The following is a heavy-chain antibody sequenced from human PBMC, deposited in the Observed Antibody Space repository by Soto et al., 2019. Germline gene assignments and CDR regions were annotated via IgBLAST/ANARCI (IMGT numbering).Heavy chain of an antibody. D-gene: IGHD3-9*01. CDR1: GFTFDDYA. CDR2: ISWNSGSI. J-gene: IGHJ4*02. Sequence: QTGGSLRLSCAASGFTFDDYAMHWVRQAPGKGLEWVSGISWNSGSIGYADSVKGRFTISRDNAKNSLYLQMNSLRAEDTALYYCAKDRSHWFPRGYFDYWGQGTLVTVSS. CDR3: AKDRSHWFPRGYFDY. V-gene: IGHV3-9*01.